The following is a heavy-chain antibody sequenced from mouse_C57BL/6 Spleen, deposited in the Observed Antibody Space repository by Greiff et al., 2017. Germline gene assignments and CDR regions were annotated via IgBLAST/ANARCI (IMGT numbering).Heavy chain of an antibody. Sequence: QVQLQQPGAELVKPGASVKLSCKASGYTFTSYWMQWVKQRPGQGLEWIGEIDPSDSYTNYNQKFKGKATLTVDTSSSTAYMQLSSLTSEDSAVYYCVYKIPVVATGYWGQGTTLTVSS. J-gene: IGHJ2*01. CDR2: IDPSDSYT. CDR1: GYTFTSYW. D-gene: IGHD1-1*01. V-gene: IGHV1-50*01. CDR3: VYKIPVVATGY.